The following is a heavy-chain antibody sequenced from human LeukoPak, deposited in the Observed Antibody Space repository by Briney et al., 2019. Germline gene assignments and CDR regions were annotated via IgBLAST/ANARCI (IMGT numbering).Heavy chain of an antibody. V-gene: IGHV3-23*03. D-gene: IGHD6-13*01. J-gene: IGHJ5*02. CDR1: GFTFSSCA. CDR2: IYSCGST. Sequence: GGSLRLACAASGFTFSSCAMSWVRQAPGKGLEWVSVIYSCGSTYYADSVKGRFTISRDNSKNTLYLQMNSLRAEDTAVYYCAKGGSSWYRWFDPWGQGTLVTVSS. CDR3: AKGGSSWYRWFDP.